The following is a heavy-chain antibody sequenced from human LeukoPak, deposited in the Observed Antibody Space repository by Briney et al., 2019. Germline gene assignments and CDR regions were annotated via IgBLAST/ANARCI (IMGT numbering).Heavy chain of an antibody. Sequence: QPGGSLRLSCAASGFTFSSYAMHWVRQAPGKGLEWVAVISYDGSSKYYADSVKGRFTISRDNSKNTLYLQMNSLRAEDTAVYYCAREAGPYAFDIWGQGTMVTVSS. V-gene: IGHV3-30*01. CDR2: ISYDGSSK. D-gene: IGHD1-14*01. CDR1: GFTFSSYA. CDR3: AREAGPYAFDI. J-gene: IGHJ3*02.